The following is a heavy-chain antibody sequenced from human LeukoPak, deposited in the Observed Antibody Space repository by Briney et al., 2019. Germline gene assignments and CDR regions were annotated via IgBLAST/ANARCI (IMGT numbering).Heavy chain of an antibody. V-gene: IGHV4-59*01. J-gene: IGHJ4*02. D-gene: IGHD3-10*02. CDR3: ATYHFRGDTSHYFDY. Sequence: SETLSLTCSVSGGSFSSYYWSWIGQPPGKGLEWIGYMYYSGSINYNPSLKSRVTISIDTSRNQFSLKLSSVTAADTAVYYCATYHFRGDTSHYFDYWGQGTLVTVSS. CDR2: MYYSGSI. CDR1: GGSFSSYY.